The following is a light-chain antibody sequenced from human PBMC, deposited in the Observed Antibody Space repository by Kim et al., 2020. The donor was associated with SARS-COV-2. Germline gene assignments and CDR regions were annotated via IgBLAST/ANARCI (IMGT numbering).Light chain of an antibody. J-gene: IGLJ3*02. CDR3: AAWDDSLNAWV. V-gene: IGLV1-44*01. CDR1: SSNIGSNT. CDR2: SNN. Sequence: ELTQPPSASGTPGQRVTISCSGSSSNIGSNTVNWYQQLPGTAPKLLIYSNNQRPSGVPDRFSGSKSGTSASLAISGLQSEDEADYYCAAWDDSLNAWVFGGGTQLTVL.